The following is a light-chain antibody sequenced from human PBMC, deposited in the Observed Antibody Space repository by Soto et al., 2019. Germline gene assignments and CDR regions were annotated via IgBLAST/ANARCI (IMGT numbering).Light chain of an antibody. CDR3: QQDGSSPLT. J-gene: IGKJ4*01. Sequence: EIVLTQSPGTLSLSPGERATLSCRASQSVSSSYLAWDQQKPGQAPRLLIYGASSRATGIPDRFSGSGSGTDFTLTISRLEPEDFAVYYCQQDGSSPLTFGGGTKVEIK. CDR1: QSVSSSY. CDR2: GAS. V-gene: IGKV3-20*01.